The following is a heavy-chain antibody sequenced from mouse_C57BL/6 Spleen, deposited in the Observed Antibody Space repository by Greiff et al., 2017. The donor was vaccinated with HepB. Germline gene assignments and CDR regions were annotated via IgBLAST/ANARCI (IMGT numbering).Heavy chain of an antibody. Sequence: VQLQQPGAELVMPGASVKLSCKASGYTFTSYWMHWVKQRPGQGLEWIGEIDPSDSYTNYNQKFKGKSTLTVDKSSSTAYMQLSSLTSEDSAVYYCARRGTVGQDFDVWGTGTTVTVSS. D-gene: IGHD1-1*01. CDR1: GYTFTSYW. CDR2: IDPSDSYT. J-gene: IGHJ1*03. CDR3: ARRGTVGQDFDV. V-gene: IGHV1-69*01.